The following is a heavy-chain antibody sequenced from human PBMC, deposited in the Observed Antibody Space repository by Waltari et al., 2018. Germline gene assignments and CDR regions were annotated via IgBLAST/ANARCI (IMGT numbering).Heavy chain of an antibody. CDR3: ARAVEPAANYPYYGLDV. J-gene: IGHJ6*02. V-gene: IGHV3-7*01. CDR2: IHPEGTVK. D-gene: IGHD2-2*01. Sequence: EVQLMQSGGGLVRPGGSLRLPCVGSGFNIDPYWMLWARQAPGKGLQWVAKIHPEGTVKYYVDSVEGRFTVSRDNAWNSLYLQMFGLTTDDTALYYCARAVEPAANYPYYGLDVWGQGTTVTVSS. CDR1: GFNIDPYW.